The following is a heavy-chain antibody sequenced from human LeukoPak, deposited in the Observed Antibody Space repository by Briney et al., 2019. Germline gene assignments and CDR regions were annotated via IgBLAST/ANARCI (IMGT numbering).Heavy chain of an antibody. D-gene: IGHD2-15*01. Sequence: PGGSLRLSCAASGFTFSSYAMSWVRQAPGKGLEWVSAISGSGGSTYYADSVKGRFTISRDNSKNPLYLQMNSLRAEDTAVYYCAKGDIVVVVAATPAFDPWGQGTLVTVSS. V-gene: IGHV3-23*01. CDR1: GFTFSSYA. J-gene: IGHJ5*02. CDR3: AKGDIVVVVAATPAFDP. CDR2: ISGSGGST.